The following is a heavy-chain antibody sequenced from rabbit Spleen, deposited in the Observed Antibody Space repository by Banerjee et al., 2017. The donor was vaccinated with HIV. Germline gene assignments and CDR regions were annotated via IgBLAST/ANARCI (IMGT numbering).Heavy chain of an antibody. J-gene: IGHJ6*01. CDR1: GFSFNSNYH. CDR3: ARDSGTSFSSYGMDL. V-gene: IGHV1S40*01. Sequence: EESGGDLVKPGASLTLTCKASGFSFNSNYHMCWVRQAPGKGLEWIACIAGSSSGFTYSATWAKGRFTISKTSSTTVTLQMTSLTAADTATYFCARDSGTSFSSYGMDLWGPGTLVTVS. D-gene: IGHD8-1*01. CDR2: IAGSSSGFT.